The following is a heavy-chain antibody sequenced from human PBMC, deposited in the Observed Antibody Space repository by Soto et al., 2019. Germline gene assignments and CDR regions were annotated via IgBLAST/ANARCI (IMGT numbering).Heavy chain of an antibody. CDR1: GFTFRDYA. J-gene: IGHJ6*02. D-gene: IGHD6-6*01. V-gene: IGHV3-23*01. Sequence: EVQLLESGGGLVQPGGSLGLSCVASGFTFRDYAMTWVRQAPGKGLEWVSTINPTGGHTYYGDSVKGRFIIARDNSKNTVFLQMNSLRDDDSAVYYCGQRGSDPYYFGLDVWGQGTTVTVSS. CDR2: INPTGGHT. CDR3: GQRGSDPYYFGLDV.